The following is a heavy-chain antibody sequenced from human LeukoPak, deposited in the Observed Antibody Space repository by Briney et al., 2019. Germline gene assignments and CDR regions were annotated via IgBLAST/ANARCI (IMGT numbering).Heavy chain of an antibody. J-gene: IGHJ4*02. CDR2: ISAYNGNT. D-gene: IGHD5/OR15-5a*01. CDR1: GYTFTSYG. V-gene: IGHV1-18*01. CDR3: ARYGIGLSTPFDY. Sequence: ASVKVSCKASGYTFTSYGIGWVRQAPGQGLEGMGWISAYNGNTNYAQKRQGRVTMTTDTSTSTAYMALRSLRSDDTAVYYCARYGIGLSTPFDYWAQGTLVTVSS.